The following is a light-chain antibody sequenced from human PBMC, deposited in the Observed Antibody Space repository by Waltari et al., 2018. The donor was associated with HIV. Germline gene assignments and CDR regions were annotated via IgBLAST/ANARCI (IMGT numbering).Light chain of an antibody. CDR3: QQSYNPPYS. V-gene: IGKV1-39*01. CDR1: QTIKNY. J-gene: IGKJ2*03. Sequence: DIQMNQSPSSLSASVGDRVTITCRASQTIKNYLNWYQQKPGKAPKVLIHAESSLQSGVPSRFSGSGSVTDFTLTISSLQPEDFATYYCQQSYNPPYSFGQGTKLEIK. CDR2: AES.